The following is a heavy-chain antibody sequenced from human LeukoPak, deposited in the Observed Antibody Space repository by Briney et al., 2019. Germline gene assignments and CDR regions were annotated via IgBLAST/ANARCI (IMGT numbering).Heavy chain of an antibody. CDR3: AREFTF. D-gene: IGHD3-16*01. J-gene: IGHJ4*02. CDR1: GGSTRSSSYY. V-gene: IGHV4-61*02. Sequence: ASETRSLTCTVSGGSTRSSSYYWSWIRQPAGTGLEWIGRIYASGTTNYNHSLKSRVTISVDTSKNQFSLNLSSVSAADTAVYYCAREFTFWGQGILVTVSS. CDR2: IYASGTT.